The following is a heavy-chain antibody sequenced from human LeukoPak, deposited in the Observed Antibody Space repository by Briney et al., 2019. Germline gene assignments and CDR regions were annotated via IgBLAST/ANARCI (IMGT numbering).Heavy chain of an antibody. CDR1: GFTFSSYE. J-gene: IGHJ4*02. V-gene: IGHV3-48*03. CDR3: ARDLVQLWSKDY. Sequence: GSLRLSCAASGFTFSSYEMNWVRQAPGKGLEWVSYISSSGSTIYYADSVKGRFTISRDNAKNSLYLQMNSLRAEDTAVYYCARDLVQLWSKDYWGQGTLVTVSS. CDR2: ISSSGSTI. D-gene: IGHD5-18*01.